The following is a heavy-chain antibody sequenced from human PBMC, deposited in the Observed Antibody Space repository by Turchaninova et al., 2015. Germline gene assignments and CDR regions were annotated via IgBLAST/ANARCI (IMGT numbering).Heavy chain of an antibody. CDR3: ARDMARGAAHY. CDR2: INHSGST. Sequence: QVQLQQWGAGLLKPSETLSLTCAVYGGSFSGYYWSWIRQPPGKGVEWIGEINHSGSTNYNPSLKSRVTLSVDTSKNQFSLKRSSGTAADTAVYYCARDMARGAAHYWGQGTLVTVSS. CDR1: GGSFSGYY. V-gene: IGHV4-34*01. D-gene: IGHD3-10*01. J-gene: IGHJ4*02.